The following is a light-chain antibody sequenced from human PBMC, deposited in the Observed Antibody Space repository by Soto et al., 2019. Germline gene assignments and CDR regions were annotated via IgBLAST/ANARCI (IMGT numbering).Light chain of an antibody. J-gene: IGKJ2*01. CDR3: QQSYTTPYT. CDR1: QSFGNY. Sequence: DIQMTQSPSSLSAFVGDRVTITCRASQSFGNYLNWYQQKPETAPKLLIYAGSSVQTGVPSRFSGSGSGTVFTLTITSLQPEDFATYYCQQSYTTPYTFGQGTKLEI. V-gene: IGKV1-39*01. CDR2: AGS.